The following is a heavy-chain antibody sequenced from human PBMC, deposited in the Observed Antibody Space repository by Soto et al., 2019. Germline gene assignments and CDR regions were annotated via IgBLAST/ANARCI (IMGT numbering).Heavy chain of an antibody. CDR2: IYHSGST. D-gene: IGHD5-18*01. CDR1: GGSISSSNW. J-gene: IGHJ4*02. CDR3: ARDRVDTAMALDY. V-gene: IGHV4-4*02. Sequence: SETLSLTCAVSGGSISSSNWWSWVRQPPGKGLEWIGEIYHSGSTNYNPSLKSRVTISVDTSKNQFSLKLSSVTAADTAVYYCARDRVDTAMALDYWGQGTLVTVSS.